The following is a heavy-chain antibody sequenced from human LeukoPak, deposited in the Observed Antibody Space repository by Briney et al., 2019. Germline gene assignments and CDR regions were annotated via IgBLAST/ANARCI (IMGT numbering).Heavy chain of an antibody. V-gene: IGHV3-48*03. Sequence: PGGSLRLFCAASGFTFSSYEMNWVRQAPGKGLEWVSYISTSASTIYYADSVKGRFTSSRDNAKNSLYLQMNSLRAEDTAVYYCARRGTSRSSYYFDYWGQGTLVTVSS. CDR3: ARRGTSRSSYYFDY. CDR2: ISTSASTI. CDR1: GFTFSSYE. J-gene: IGHJ4*02.